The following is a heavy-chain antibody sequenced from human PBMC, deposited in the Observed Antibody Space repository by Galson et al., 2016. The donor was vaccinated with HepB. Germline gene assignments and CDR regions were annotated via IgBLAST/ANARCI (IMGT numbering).Heavy chain of an antibody. CDR3: AKDPYAVVSRPEYFQH. J-gene: IGHJ1*01. CDR2: ISHDGNNK. D-gene: IGHD2-2*01. V-gene: IGHV3-30*18. CDR1: GFTFSSYG. Sequence: SLRLSCAASGFTFSSYGIHWVRQAPGEGLEWVAVISHDGNNKFYADSVKGRFTISRDNSKNTLFLQLNSLRAEDTAVYYCAKDPYAVVSRPEYFQHWGQGTLVTVSS.